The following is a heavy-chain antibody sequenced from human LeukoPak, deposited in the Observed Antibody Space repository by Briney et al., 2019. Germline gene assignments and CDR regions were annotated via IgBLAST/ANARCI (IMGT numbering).Heavy chain of an antibody. Sequence: ASVKVSCKVSGYTLTELSMHWVRQAPGKGLEWMGGFDPEDGETIYAQKFQGRVTMTEDTSTDTAYMELSSLRSEDTAVYYCATLRLYGDYESRWGQGTLVTVSS. D-gene: IGHD4-17*01. J-gene: IGHJ4*02. CDR3: ATLRLYGDYESR. V-gene: IGHV1-24*01. CDR2: FDPEDGET. CDR1: GYTLTELS.